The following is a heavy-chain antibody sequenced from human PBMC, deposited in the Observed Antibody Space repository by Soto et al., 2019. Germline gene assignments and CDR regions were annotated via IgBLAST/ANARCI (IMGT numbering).Heavy chain of an antibody. Sequence: GGSLRLSCAASGFTFSSYGMHWVRQAPGKGLEWVAVIWYDGSNKYYADSVKGRFTISRDNSKNTLYLQMNSLRAEDTAVYYCASVIPNYYGMDVWGQGTTVTVS. CDR3: ASVIPNYYGMDV. CDR1: GFTFSSYG. V-gene: IGHV3-33*01. CDR2: IWYDGSNK. D-gene: IGHD3-16*02. J-gene: IGHJ6*02.